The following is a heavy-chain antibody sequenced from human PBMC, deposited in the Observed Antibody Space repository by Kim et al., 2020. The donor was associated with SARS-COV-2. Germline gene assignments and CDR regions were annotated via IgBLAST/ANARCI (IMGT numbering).Heavy chain of an antibody. CDR2: FDPEDGET. D-gene: IGHD3-10*01. Sequence: ASVKVSCKVSGYTLTELSIHWVRQAPGKGLEWMGSFDPEDGETIYAQKFQGRVTMTEDTSTDTAYMELSSLRSEDTAVYYCATGYGSGRVLNYGMDVWGQGTTVTVSS. V-gene: IGHV1-24*01. CDR3: ATGYGSGRVLNYGMDV. CDR1: GYTLTELS. J-gene: IGHJ6*02.